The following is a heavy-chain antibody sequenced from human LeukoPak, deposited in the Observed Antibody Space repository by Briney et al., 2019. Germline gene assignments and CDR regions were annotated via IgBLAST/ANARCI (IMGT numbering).Heavy chain of an antibody. CDR2: IYYSGST. CDR3: ARALSGRFDY. J-gene: IGHJ4*02. CDR1: GGSISSYY. D-gene: IGHD2-15*01. V-gene: IGHV4-59*01. Sequence: PSETLSLTCTVSGGSISSYYWSWIRQPPGKGLEWIGYIYYSGSTNYNPSLKSRVTISVDTSKSQFSLKLSSVTAADTAVYYCARALSGRFDYWGQGTLVTVSS.